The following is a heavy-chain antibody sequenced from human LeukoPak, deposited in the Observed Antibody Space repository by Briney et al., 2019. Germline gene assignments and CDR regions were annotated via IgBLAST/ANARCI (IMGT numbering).Heavy chain of an antibody. V-gene: IGHV1-69*13. CDR1: GGTFSSYA. D-gene: IGHD5-18*01. J-gene: IGHJ3*02. CDR2: IIPIFGTA. Sequence: SVKVSCKASGGTFSSYAISWVRQAPGQGLEWMGGIIPIFGTANYAQKFQGRVTVTADESTSTAYMELSSLRSEDTAVYYCARPGYSYGYTYAFDIWGQGTMVTVSS. CDR3: ARPGYSYGYTYAFDI.